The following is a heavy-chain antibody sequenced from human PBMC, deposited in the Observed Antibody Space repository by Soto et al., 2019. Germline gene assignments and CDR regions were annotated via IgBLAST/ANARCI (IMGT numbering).Heavy chain of an antibody. V-gene: IGHV1-69*08. CDR1: GTIFSSYT. J-gene: IGHJ6*02. D-gene: IGHD3-16*01. CDR2: IIPILGET. CDR3: ARGLGGRMDD. Sequence: QVQLVQSGAEVKKPGSSVRVSCKASGTIFSSYTISWVRQAPGQGLEWMGRIIPILGETNSAQKFQGRGTLTADKATNTAYMELNSLRWEDTALYYCARGLGGRMDDWGQGTTVTVSS.